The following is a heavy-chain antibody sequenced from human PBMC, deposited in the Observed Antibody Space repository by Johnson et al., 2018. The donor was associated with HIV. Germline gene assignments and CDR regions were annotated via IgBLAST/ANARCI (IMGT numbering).Heavy chain of an antibody. CDR3: ARENYYNFPLDAFDI. CDR2: IWYDGSNK. J-gene: IGHJ3*02. V-gene: IGHV3-33*01. Sequence: QVQLVESGGGVVQPGRSLRLSCAASGFTFSNYGMHWVRQTPGKGLEWVAVIWYDGSNKYYADSVQGRFTISRDISKNLLYLQMNSLRTEDTAVYYCARENYYNFPLDAFDIWGQGTMVTVSS. CDR1: GFTFSNYG. D-gene: IGHD3-3*01.